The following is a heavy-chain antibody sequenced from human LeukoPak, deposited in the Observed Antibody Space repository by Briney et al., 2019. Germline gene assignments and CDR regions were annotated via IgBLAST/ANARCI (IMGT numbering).Heavy chain of an antibody. CDR3: ARNLWFGESSDAFDM. V-gene: IGHV1-18*01. CDR1: GYTFTNYG. J-gene: IGHJ3*02. Sequence: ASVKVSCKASGYTFTNYGISWVRQAPGQGLEWMGWISVYNGNTNYAQRLQGRVTMTTDTSTSTAYMDMSSLRSDDTAVYYCARNLWFGESSDAFDMWGQGTMVTVSS. D-gene: IGHD3-10*01. CDR2: ISVYNGNT.